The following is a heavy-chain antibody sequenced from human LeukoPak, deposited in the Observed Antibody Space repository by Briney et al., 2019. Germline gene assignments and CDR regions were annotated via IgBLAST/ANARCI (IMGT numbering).Heavy chain of an antibody. V-gene: IGHV3-21*01. Sequence: GGSLRLSCAASGFTFSSYAMSWVRQAPGKGLEWVSSITTSSTYISYADSVKGRFTISRDNAKNSLYLQMNSLRAEDTAVYYCARGKYSSGWFDYWGQGTLVTVSS. CDR2: ITTSSTYI. D-gene: IGHD6-19*01. CDR3: ARGKYSSGWFDY. CDR1: GFTFSSYA. J-gene: IGHJ4*02.